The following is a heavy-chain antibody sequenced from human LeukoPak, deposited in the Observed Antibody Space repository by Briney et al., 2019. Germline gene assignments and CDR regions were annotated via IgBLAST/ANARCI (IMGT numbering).Heavy chain of an antibody. Sequence: ASVKVSCKASGYTFTGYYTHWVRQAPGQGLEWMGWINPNSGGTNYAQKFQGRVTMTRATSINTAYMELSRLRSDDTAVYYCARDGNAYSSSWERFYFDYWGQGTLVTVSS. D-gene: IGHD6-13*01. J-gene: IGHJ4*02. V-gene: IGHV1-2*02. CDR2: INPNSGGT. CDR1: GYTFTGYY. CDR3: ARDGNAYSSSWERFYFDY.